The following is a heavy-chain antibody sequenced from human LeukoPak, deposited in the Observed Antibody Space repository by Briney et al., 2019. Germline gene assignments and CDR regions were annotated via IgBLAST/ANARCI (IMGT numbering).Heavy chain of an antibody. CDR3: ARPAAAGQNDAFDI. D-gene: IGHD6-13*01. Sequence: PSETLSLTCAVYGGSFSCYYWSWIRQPPGKGLEWIGEINHSGSTNYNPPLKSRVTISGDTSKNQISLKLSSVTAADTAIYYCARPAAAGQNDAFDIWGQGTMVTVSS. J-gene: IGHJ3*02. CDR1: GGSFSCYY. V-gene: IGHV4-34*01. CDR2: INHSGST.